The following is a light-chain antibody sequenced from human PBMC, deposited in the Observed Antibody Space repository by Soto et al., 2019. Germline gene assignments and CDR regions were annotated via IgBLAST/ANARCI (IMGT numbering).Light chain of an antibody. J-gene: IGKJ4*01. Sequence: DIQMTQSPSFLSASAGDRVIITCRASQSIRSYLNWYQQKPGKAPKLLIYAASTLQSGVPSRFSGSGSGTDFTLTISSLQPEDFATYICQQSFDTLSFTFGGGTKVEMK. CDR2: AAS. CDR3: QQSFDTLSFT. V-gene: IGKV1-39*01. CDR1: QSIRSY.